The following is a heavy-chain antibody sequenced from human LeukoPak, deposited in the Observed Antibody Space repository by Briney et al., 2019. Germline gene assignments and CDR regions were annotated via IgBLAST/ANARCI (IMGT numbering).Heavy chain of an antibody. CDR3: ATGVTSSSSSYLAH. CDR1: GFTFSSYG. D-gene: IGHD6-6*01. CDR2: IWYDGSNK. V-gene: IGHV3-33*01. J-gene: IGHJ4*02. Sequence: PGRSLGLSCAASGFTFSSYGMHWVRQAPGKGLEWVAVIWYDGSNKYYADSVKGRLTISRDNSKNTLYLQMNSLRAEDTAVYYCATGVTSSSSSYLAHWGQGTLVTVSS.